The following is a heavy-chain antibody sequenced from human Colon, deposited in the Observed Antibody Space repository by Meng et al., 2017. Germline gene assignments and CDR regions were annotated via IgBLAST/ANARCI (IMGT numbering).Heavy chain of an antibody. Sequence: QVQLQESGPGLVQPSGTLSLTCAVYGGSFSGYYWSWIRQPPGKGLEWIGEINHSGSTNYNPSLKSRVTISVDTSKNQFSLKLSSVTAADTAVYYCARGMVEQQLVLVGWFDPWGQGTLVTVSS. CDR3: ARGMVEQQLVLVGWFDP. D-gene: IGHD6-13*01. CDR1: GGSFSGYY. J-gene: IGHJ5*02. V-gene: IGHV4-34*01. CDR2: INHSGST.